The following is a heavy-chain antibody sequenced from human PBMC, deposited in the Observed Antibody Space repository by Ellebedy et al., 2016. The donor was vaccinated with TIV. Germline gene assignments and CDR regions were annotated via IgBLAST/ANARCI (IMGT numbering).Heavy chain of an antibody. V-gene: IGHV1-69*04. D-gene: IGHD2-15*01. Sequence: ASVKVSCKASGGTFSSYAISWVRQAPGQGLEWMGRIIPILGIANYAQKFQGRVTITADKSTSTAYMELSSLRSEDTVVYYCARDRSTIGIAANVAFDIWGQGTMVTVSS. CDR1: GGTFSSYA. J-gene: IGHJ3*02. CDR2: IIPILGIA. CDR3: ARDRSTIGIAANVAFDI.